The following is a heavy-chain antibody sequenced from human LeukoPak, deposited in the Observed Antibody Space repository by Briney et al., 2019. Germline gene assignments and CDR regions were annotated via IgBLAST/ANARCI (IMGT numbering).Heavy chain of an antibody. CDR1: GYTFTSYY. J-gene: IGHJ4*02. CDR3: ATATTTEDFDY. CDR2: INPSGGST. Sequence: ASVKVSCKASGYTFTSYYMHWVRQAPGQGLEWMGIINPSGGSTSYAQKFQGRVTMTRDTSTSTVYMELSSLRSEDTAVYYCATATTTEDFDYWGQGTLVTVSS. D-gene: IGHD4-11*01. V-gene: IGHV1-46*01.